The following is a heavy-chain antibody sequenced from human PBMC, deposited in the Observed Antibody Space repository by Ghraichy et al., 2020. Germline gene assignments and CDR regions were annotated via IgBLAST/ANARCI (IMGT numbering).Heavy chain of an antibody. CDR3: ARGRGGGIVVVPAALNFDT. D-gene: IGHD2-15*01. V-gene: IGHV4-61*03. J-gene: IGHJ4*02. CDR2: IAFTGSV. Sequence: SETLSLTCTVSGGSVSSGSYYWSWIRQAPGKGLKWIGYIAFTGSVNFNPSLKSRVTISRDTSKNVFSLRLNSVTASDTAVYYCARGRGGGIVVVPAALNFDTWGQGTLVTVSS. CDR1: GGSVSSGSYY.